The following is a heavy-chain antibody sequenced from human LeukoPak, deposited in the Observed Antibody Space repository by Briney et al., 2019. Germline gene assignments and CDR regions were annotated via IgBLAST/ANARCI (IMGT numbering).Heavy chain of an antibody. CDR1: GYTFTSYG. D-gene: IGHD3-10*01. Sequence: ASVKVSCKASGYTFTSYGISWVRQAPGQGLEWMGWISAYNGNTNYAQKLQGRVTMTTDTSTSTAYMELRSLRSDDTAVYYCARGMWYYYGSGSYRDAFDIRGQGTMVTVSS. J-gene: IGHJ3*02. CDR3: ARGMWYYYGSGSYRDAFDI. CDR2: ISAYNGNT. V-gene: IGHV1-18*01.